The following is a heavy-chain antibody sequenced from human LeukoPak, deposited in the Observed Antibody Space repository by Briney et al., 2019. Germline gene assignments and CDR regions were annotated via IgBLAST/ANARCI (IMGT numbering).Heavy chain of an antibody. J-gene: IGHJ4*02. CDR3: ARQVARWDY. CDR2: IYYSGST. Sequence: SETLSLTCTVSGGSISSTSDYWGWIRQPPGKGLEWIGSIYYSGSTYYNPSLKSRVTISVDTSKNQFSLKLSSVTAADTAVYYCARQVARWDYWGQGTLVTVSS. V-gene: IGHV4-39*01. D-gene: IGHD6-13*01. CDR1: GGSISSTSDY.